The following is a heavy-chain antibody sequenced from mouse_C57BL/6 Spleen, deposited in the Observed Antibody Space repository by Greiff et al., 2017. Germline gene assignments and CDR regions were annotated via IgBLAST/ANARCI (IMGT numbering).Heavy chain of an antibody. D-gene: IGHD2-3*01. J-gene: IGHJ1*03. V-gene: IGHV1-69*01. CDR1: GYTFTSYW. CDR3: ARWDGYYRCFDV. Sequence: VQLQQPGAELVMPGASVKLSCKASGYTFTSYWMHWVKQRPGQGLEWIGEIDPSDSYSTYNQTLKGKSNLTVDKSSSSAYMQLSSLTSEASAVYYCARWDGYYRCFDVRGTGTMGTVSS. CDR2: IDPSDSYS.